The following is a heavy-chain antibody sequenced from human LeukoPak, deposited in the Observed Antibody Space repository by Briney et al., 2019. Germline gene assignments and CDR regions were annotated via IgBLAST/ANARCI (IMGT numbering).Heavy chain of an antibody. D-gene: IGHD4-17*01. CDR1: GFTFSSYA. V-gene: IGHV3-21*01. CDR2: ISSSSSYI. CDR3: ARGYPVTSGYYYYMDV. Sequence: PGGSLRLSCAASGFTFSSYAMHWVRQAPGKGLEWVSSISSSSSYIYYADSVKGRFTISRDNAKNSLYLQMNSLRAEDTAVYYCARGYPVTSGYYYYMDVWGKGTTVTVSS. J-gene: IGHJ6*03.